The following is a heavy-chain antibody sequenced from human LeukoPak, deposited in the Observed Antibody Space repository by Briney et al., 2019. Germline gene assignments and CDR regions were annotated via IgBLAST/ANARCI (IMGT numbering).Heavy chain of an antibody. D-gene: IGHD5-18*01. CDR1: GFTFSNAW. Sequence: GGSLRLSCAASGFTFSNAWMSWVSQAPGKRLEWVGRIKSKTDGGTTDYAAPVKGRFTISRDDSKNTLYLQMNSLKTEDTDVYYCTTGPYGYRDYWGQGTLVTVSS. CDR3: TTGPYGYRDY. J-gene: IGHJ4*02. CDR2: IKSKTDGGTT. V-gene: IGHV3-15*01.